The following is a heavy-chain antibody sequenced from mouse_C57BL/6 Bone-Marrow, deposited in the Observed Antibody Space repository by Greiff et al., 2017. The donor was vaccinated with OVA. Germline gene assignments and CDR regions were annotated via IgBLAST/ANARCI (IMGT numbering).Heavy chain of an antibody. Sequence: QVQLQQSDAELVKPGASVKISCKASGYTFTDYTIHWMKQRPEQGLEWIGYIYPRDGSTKYTEKFKGKATLTADKSSSTAYVQLNSLTSEDSAVFISEGSLDDYCCVGFDYWGQGTLVTVSS. CDR3: EGSLDDYCCVGFDY. CDR2: IYPRDGST. J-gene: IGHJ3*01. V-gene: IGHV1-78*01. D-gene: IGHD2-3*01. CDR1: GYTFTDYT.